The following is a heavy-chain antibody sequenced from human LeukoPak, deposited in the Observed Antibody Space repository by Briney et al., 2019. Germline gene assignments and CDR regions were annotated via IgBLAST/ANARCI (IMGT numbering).Heavy chain of an antibody. J-gene: IGHJ4*02. CDR2: ISAYNGNT. V-gene: IGHV1-18*01. CDR3: ARGYYYDSSGYSYFDY. D-gene: IGHD3-22*01. Sequence: ASVKVSCKASGYTFTSYGISWVRQAPGQGLEWMGWISAYNGNTNYAQKLQGRVTMTTDTSTSTAYMELRSLRSDDTAVYYCARGYYYDSSGYSYFDYWGQGTLATVSS. CDR1: GYTFTSYG.